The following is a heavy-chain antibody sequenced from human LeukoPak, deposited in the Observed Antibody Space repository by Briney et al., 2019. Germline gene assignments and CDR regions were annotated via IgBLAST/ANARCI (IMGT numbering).Heavy chain of an antibody. CDR2: IRSKAYGGTT. CDR3: TRGPLLDY. CDR1: GFTFCDYG. J-gene: IGHJ4*02. V-gene: IGHV3-49*04. Sequence: GGSLRLSCTASGFTFCDYGMSWVRQAPGKGLEWVGFIRSKAYGGTTEYAASVKGRFSISRDDSKSIAYLQMNSLKTEDTAVYYCTRGPLLDYWGQGTLVTVSS.